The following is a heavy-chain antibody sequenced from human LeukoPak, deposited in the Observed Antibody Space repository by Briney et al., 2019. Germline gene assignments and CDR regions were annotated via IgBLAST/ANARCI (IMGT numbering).Heavy chain of an antibody. J-gene: IGHJ4*02. CDR1: GYSISSGYY. CDR3: ARDVRYCSSTSCYEDY. CDR2: IYHSGST. V-gene: IGHV4-38-2*02. Sequence: SETLSLTCTVSGYSISSGYYWGWIRQPPGKELEWIGSIYHSGSTYYNPSLKSRVTISVDTSKNQFSLKLSSVTAADTAVYYCARDVRYCSSTSCYEDYWGQGTLVTVSS. D-gene: IGHD2-2*01.